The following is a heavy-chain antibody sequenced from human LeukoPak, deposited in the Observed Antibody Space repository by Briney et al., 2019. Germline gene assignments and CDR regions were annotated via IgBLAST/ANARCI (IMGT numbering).Heavy chain of an antibody. Sequence: GSLRLSCTASGFTFGAYAMSWIRQPPGKGLEWIGEINHSGSTNYNPSLKSRVTISVDTSKNQFSLKLSSVTAADTAVYYCARGRITIFGVVSYYYYYMDVWGKGTTVTVSS. CDR2: INHSGST. CDR3: ARGRITIFGVVSYYYYYMDV. CDR1: GFTFGAYA. D-gene: IGHD3-3*01. J-gene: IGHJ6*03. V-gene: IGHV4-34*01.